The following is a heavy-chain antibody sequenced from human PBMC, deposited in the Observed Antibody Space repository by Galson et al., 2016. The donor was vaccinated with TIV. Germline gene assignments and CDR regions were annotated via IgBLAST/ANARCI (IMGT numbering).Heavy chain of an antibody. CDR1: GLIVSENY. V-gene: IGHV3-66*02. Sequence: SLRLSCAASGLIVSENYMTWVRQAPGKGLEWVALIDSDGRTVHADSVRGRFTVSSDNSKNMVYLQMNSLRPADTAVYFCSGDRQHCGNECFLRYYYGMDAWGQGTTVTVSS. D-gene: IGHD2-21*01. CDR2: IDSDGRT. CDR3: SGDRQHCGNECFLRYYYGMDA. J-gene: IGHJ6*02.